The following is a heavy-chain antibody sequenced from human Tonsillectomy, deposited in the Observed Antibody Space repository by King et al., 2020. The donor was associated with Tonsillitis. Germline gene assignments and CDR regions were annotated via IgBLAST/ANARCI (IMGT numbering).Heavy chain of an antibody. CDR2: ISAYNGNT. Sequence: QLVQSGAEVKKPGASVKVSCKASGYTFTSYGISWVRQAPGQGLEWVGWISAYNGNTKYVKTFQGRVTMTTDTSTSTAYMELRSLRSDDTAVYYCARDRRDRSGYYEFCWFDPWGQGTLVTVSS. J-gene: IGHJ5*02. V-gene: IGHV1-18*01. D-gene: IGHD3-22*01. CDR1: GYTFTSYG. CDR3: ARDRRDRSGYYEFCWFDP.